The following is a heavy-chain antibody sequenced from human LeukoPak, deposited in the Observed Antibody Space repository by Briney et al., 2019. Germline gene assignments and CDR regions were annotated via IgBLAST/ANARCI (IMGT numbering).Heavy chain of an antibody. V-gene: IGHV3-30*02. CDR2: IHHDGSNK. J-gene: IGHJ6*03. CDR1: GFTFSSYG. D-gene: IGHD3-16*02. CDR3: ARSYYDYVWGSYRHYYYYYYMDV. Sequence: GGSLRLSCAASGFTFSSYGMHWVRQAPGKGLDWVAFIHHDGSNKYYADSVRGRFTISRDNSKNSLYLQMNSLRAEDTAVYYCARSYYDYVWGSYRHYYYYYYMDVWGQGTMVTVSS.